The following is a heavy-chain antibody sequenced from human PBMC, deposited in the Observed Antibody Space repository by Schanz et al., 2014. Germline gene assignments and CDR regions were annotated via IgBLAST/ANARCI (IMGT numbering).Heavy chain of an antibody. V-gene: IGHV3-48*01. CDR2: ISGSSRTI. CDR3: ARGGSGSHYRLDY. D-gene: IGHD1-26*01. J-gene: IGHJ4*02. Sequence: EVQLLESGGGLVQPGGSLRLSCTASGFPFSDYFMAWIRQPPGRGLEWVSYISGSSRTIYYADSMKGRFTVSRDNAENALYLQMNSLRAEDTGLYFCARGGSGSHYRLDYWSQGTLVTVSS. CDR1: GFPFSDYF.